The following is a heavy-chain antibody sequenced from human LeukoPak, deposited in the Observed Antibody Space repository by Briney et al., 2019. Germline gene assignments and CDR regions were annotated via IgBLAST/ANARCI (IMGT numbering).Heavy chain of an antibody. CDR2: INPNSGGT. CDR1: GYTFTGYY. V-gene: IGHV1-2*02. Sequence: ASVKVSCKASGYTFTGYYMHWVRQALGQGLEWMGWINPNSGGTNYAQKFRGRVTMTRDTSISTAYMELSRLRSDDTAVYYCARVLGSGWYDYWGQGTLVTVSS. J-gene: IGHJ4*02. CDR3: ARVLGSGWYDY. D-gene: IGHD6-19*01.